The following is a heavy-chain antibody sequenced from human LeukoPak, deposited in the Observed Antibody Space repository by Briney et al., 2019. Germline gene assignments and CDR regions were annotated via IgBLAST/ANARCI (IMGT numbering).Heavy chain of an antibody. D-gene: IGHD2-8*01. CDR1: GFTFSSYS. J-gene: IGHJ4*02. CDR2: LYKDGST. Sequence: GGSLRLSCAASGFTFSSYSMNWVRQAPGKGLEWVSVLYKDGSTYHADSVKGRFTISRDNAKNTVNLHMNTLRVEDTGLYYCTRDSGGDTNGYPSRWGQGTLVTVSS. V-gene: IGHV3-66*01. CDR3: TRDSGGDTNGYPSR.